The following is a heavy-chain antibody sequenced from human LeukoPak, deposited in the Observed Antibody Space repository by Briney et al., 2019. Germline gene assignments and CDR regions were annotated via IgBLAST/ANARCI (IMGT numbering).Heavy chain of an antibody. CDR2: INHSGST. D-gene: IGHD6-19*01. V-gene: IGHV4-34*01. J-gene: IGHJ3*02. Sequence: GSLRLSCAASRFTFSSYSMNWVRQAPGKGLEWIGEINHSGSTNYNPSLKSRVTISVDTSKNQFSLKLSSVTAADTAVYYCARGPAPRSSGSVGAFDIWGQGTMVTVSS. CDR3: ARGPAPRSSGSVGAFDI. CDR1: RFTFSSYS.